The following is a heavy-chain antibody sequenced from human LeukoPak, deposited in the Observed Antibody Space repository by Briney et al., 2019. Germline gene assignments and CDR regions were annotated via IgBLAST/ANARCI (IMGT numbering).Heavy chain of an antibody. J-gene: IGHJ3*01. V-gene: IGHV3-73*01. CDR1: GFIFSGSA. Sequence: GGSLKLSCVASGFIFSGSAIQWVRQASGKGLEWVGRIRSKPNNYATAYGSSVKGRFTISRDDSKNTLYLQMNSLRAEDTAVYYCAKDLRGSYFNRDAFDVWGQGTMVTVSS. D-gene: IGHD1-26*01. CDR3: AKDLRGSYFNRDAFDV. CDR2: IRSKPNNYAT.